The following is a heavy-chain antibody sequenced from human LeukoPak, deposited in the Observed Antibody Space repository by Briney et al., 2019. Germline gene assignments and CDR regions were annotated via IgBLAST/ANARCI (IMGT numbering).Heavy chain of an antibody. CDR2: INPNSGGT. V-gene: IGHV1-2*02. Sequence: GASVKVSCKASGYTFTGYYMHWVRQAPGQGLEWMGWINPNSGGTNYAQKFQGRVTMTRDTSISTAYMELSRLRSDDTAVYYCAREDILTFHWFDPWGQGTLVTVSS. CDR1: GYTFTGYY. CDR3: AREDILTFHWFDP. D-gene: IGHD3-9*01. J-gene: IGHJ5*02.